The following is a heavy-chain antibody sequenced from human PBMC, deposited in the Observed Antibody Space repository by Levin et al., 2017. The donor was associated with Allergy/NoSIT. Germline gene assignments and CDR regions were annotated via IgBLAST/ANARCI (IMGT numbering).Heavy chain of an antibody. CDR1: GFTFSSYS. CDR2: ISSSSSTI. V-gene: IGHV3-48*01. CDR3: ASPDNIAAAGTWSAFDI. J-gene: IGHJ3*02. D-gene: IGHD6-13*01. Sequence: PGGSLRLSCAASGFTFSSYSMNWVRQAPGKGLEWVSYISSSSSTIYYADSVKGRFTISRDNAKNSLYLQMNSLRAEDTAVYYCASPDNIAAAGTWSAFDIWGQGTMVTVSS.